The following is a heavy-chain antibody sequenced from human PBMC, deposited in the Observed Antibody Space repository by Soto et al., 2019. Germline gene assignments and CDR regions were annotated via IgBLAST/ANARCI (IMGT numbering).Heavy chain of an antibody. D-gene: IGHD6-19*01. CDR3: AYITGWYRHDA. V-gene: IGHV4-4*02. Sequence: QVQLQESGPGLVKPSGTLSLTCAVSGDSISSPKWWTWLRQPPGKGLEWIGDLLPSGTTNYNPSLISRVTFSVDKPQTQFSLKLTSVTAADTDIYYCAYITGWYRHDAWGQGTSVTVSS. J-gene: IGHJ3*01. CDR2: LLPSGTT. CDR1: GDSISSPKW.